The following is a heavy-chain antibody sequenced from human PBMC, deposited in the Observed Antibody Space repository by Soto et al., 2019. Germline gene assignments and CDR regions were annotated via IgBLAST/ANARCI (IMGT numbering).Heavy chain of an antibody. V-gene: IGHV3-23*01. CDR2: ISGSGGST. Sequence: GGSLRLSCAASGFTFSSYAMTWVRQAPGKGLDWVSTISGSGGSTLYADSVKGRFTISRDNSQNTLYLQMNSLRAEDTAVYYCAKETGRGQQQLVRKIGYWGQGTLVTVSS. CDR1: GFTFSSYA. J-gene: IGHJ4*02. D-gene: IGHD6-13*01. CDR3: AKETGRGQQQLVRKIGY.